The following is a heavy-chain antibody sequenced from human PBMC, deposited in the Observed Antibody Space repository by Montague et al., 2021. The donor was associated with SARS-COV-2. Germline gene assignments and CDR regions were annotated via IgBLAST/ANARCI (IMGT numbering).Heavy chain of an antibody. V-gene: IGHV3-23*01. CDR2: ISNSGGRT. D-gene: IGHD3-22*01. CDR1: GFTFSSYA. J-gene: IGHJ6*02. CDR3: AKSGVVINPYYYYGMDV. Sequence: SLRLSCAASGFTFSSYALTWVRQAPGKGLEWVSAISNSGGRTYYADSVKGRFTISRDNSKNTLYLQMNSLRGEDTAIYYCAKSGVVINPYYYYGMDVWGQGTTVTASS.